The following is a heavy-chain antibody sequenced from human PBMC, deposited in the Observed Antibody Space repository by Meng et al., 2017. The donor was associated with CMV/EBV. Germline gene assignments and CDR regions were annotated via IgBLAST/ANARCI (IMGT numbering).Heavy chain of an antibody. CDR1: GFTFNSYA. J-gene: IGHJ4*02. CDR3: ARAEPGRGPWWNPARSY. D-gene: IGHD1-1*01. Sequence: GGSLRLSCAASGFTFNSYAMSWVRQAPGKGLEWVANIKQDGSEKYYVDSVKGRFTISRDNAKNSLYLQMNSLRAEDTAVYYCARAEPGRGPWWNPARSYWGKGTLVPSPQ. CDR2: IKQDGSEK. V-gene: IGHV3-7*01.